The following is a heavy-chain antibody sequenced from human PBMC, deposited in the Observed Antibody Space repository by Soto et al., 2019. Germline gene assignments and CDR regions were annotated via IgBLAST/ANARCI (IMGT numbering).Heavy chain of an antibody. Sequence: QVQVVQSGAEVKRPGSSLKVSCETSGGTSAIYTITWVRQAPGQGLQWMGRIVPTLHVTNYAQEFQGRLTITAGTSTTTVHMELSSLTSEDAAVYYCTTEKFGAGRVGGRYWCPGTLVTVSS. CDR2: IVPTLHVT. CDR3: TTEKFGAGRVGGRY. J-gene: IGHJ4*02. CDR1: GGTSAIYT. D-gene: IGHD3-10*01. V-gene: IGHV1-69*08.